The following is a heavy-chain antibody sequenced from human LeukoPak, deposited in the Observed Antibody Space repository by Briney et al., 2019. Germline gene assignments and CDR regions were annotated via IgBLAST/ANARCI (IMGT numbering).Heavy chain of an antibody. D-gene: IGHD4-17*01. J-gene: IGHJ4*02. CDR2: IIPILGIA. CDR3: ARGPPLGSYDYGDYIFDY. Sequence: VASVKVSCKASGGTFSSYAISWVRQAPGQGLEWMGRIIPILGIANYAQKFQGRVTITADKSTSTAYMELSSLRSEDTAVYYCARGPPLGSYDYGDYIFDYWGQGTLVTVSS. CDR1: GGTFSSYA. V-gene: IGHV1-69*04.